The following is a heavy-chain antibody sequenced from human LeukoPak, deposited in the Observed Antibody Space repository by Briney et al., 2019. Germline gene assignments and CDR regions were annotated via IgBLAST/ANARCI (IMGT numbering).Heavy chain of an antibody. J-gene: IGHJ4*02. CDR3: ASGTVGNYALDY. CDR2: IGTSSNNI. CDR1: GLTFSRYN. D-gene: IGHD1-7*01. Sequence: GSLTLSCAASGLTFSRYNMNWVRQAPGKGLEWVSSIGTSSNNIYYTDSVKGRFTISRDNAKNSLYLQVDSLRVEDTAVYFWASGTVGNYALDYWGQGTLVTVSS. V-gene: IGHV3-21*01.